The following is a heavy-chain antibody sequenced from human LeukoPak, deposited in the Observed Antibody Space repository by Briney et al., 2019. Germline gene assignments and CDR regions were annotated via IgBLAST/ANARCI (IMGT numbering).Heavy chain of an antibody. V-gene: IGHV3-23*01. CDR2: ISGSGGNT. D-gene: IGHD3-10*01. Sequence: GGSLRLSCAVSGITLSNYGMSWVRQAPGKGLEWVAGISGSGGNTNYADSVKGRFTISRDNPKNTLYLQMNSLRDEDTAVYFCAKRGVVIRVILVGFHKEAYYFDSWGQGALVTVSS. J-gene: IGHJ4*02. CDR3: AKRGVVIRVILVGFHKEAYYFDS. CDR1: GITLSNYG.